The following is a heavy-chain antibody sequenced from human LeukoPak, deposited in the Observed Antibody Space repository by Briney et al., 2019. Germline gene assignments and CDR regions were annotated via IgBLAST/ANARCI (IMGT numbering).Heavy chain of an antibody. Sequence: GGSLRLSCAASGFTFSSYGMHWVRQAPGKGLGWVAVIWYDGSNKYYADSVKGRFTISRDNSKNTLYLQMNSLRAEDTAVYYCAKGGRRPFGTMVRGVINWGQGTLVTVSS. V-gene: IGHV3-33*06. D-gene: IGHD3-10*01. CDR3: AKGGRRPFGTMVRGVIN. J-gene: IGHJ4*02. CDR1: GFTFSSYG. CDR2: IWYDGSNK.